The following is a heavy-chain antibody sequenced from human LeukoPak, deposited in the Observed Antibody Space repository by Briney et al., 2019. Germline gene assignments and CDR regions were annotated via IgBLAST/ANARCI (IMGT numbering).Heavy chain of an antibody. CDR3: ARGGWSGYSYGSEPEKYFDY. V-gene: IGHV1-2*02. CDR2: INPNSGGT. D-gene: IGHD5-18*01. J-gene: IGHJ4*02. Sequence: ASVKVFCKASGYTFTGYYIHWVRQAPGQGLEWMGWINPNSGGTNDAQKFQGRVTMTTDTSISTAYMELSRLRSDDTAVYYCARGGWSGYSYGSEPEKYFDYWGQGTLVTVSS. CDR1: GYTFTGYY.